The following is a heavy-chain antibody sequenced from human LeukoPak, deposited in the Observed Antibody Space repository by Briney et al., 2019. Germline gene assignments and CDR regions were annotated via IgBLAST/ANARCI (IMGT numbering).Heavy chain of an antibody. CDR2: INPNSGGT. V-gene: IGHV1-2*02. Sequence: ASVKVSCKASGYTFIDYYIHWVRQAPGQGLEWMGWINPNSGGTNYAQKFQGRVTMTRDTSISTAYMELSRLRSDDTAVYYCARGFRWELLVWFDPWGQGTLVTVSS. CDR1: GYTFIDYY. CDR3: ARGFRWELLVWFDP. D-gene: IGHD1-26*01. J-gene: IGHJ5*02.